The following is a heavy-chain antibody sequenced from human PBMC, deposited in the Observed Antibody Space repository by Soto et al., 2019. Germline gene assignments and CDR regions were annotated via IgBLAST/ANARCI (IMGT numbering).Heavy chain of an antibody. Sequence: SETLSLTCSVSVGSFSSFCWSWIRQPPGKGREWIGYICYRDITNYNPSIKSRVTISVDTTKNQFSLKLSSVTAAATAVYYCATGDYSNSWNNGHYDYWGQGALVTVSS. CDR2: ICYRDIT. J-gene: IGHJ4*02. CDR1: VGSFSSFC. D-gene: IGHD6-13*01. V-gene: IGHV4-59*01. CDR3: ATGDYSNSWNNGHYDY.